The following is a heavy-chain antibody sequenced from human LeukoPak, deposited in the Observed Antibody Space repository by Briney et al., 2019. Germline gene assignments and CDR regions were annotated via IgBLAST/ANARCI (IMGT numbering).Heavy chain of an antibody. D-gene: IGHD6-13*01. Sequence: AGGSLRLSCAASGFTFSSYSMNWVRQPPGKGLEWIGSIYYSGSTYYNPSLKSRVTISVDTSKNQFSLKLSSVTAADTAVYYCASVYSSSWDIDYWGQGTLVTVSS. J-gene: IGHJ4*02. CDR1: GFTFSSYSMN. CDR3: ASVYSSSWDIDY. CDR2: IYYSGST. V-gene: IGHV4-39*01.